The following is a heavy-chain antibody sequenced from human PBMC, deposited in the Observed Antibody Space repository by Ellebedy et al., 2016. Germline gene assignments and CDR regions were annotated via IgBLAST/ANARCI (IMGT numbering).Heavy chain of an antibody. CDR1: GFTFSSYW. CDR2: IKQDGSQI. CDR3: AGGSSWLCDQ. D-gene: IGHD2-15*01. J-gene: IGHJ4*02. Sequence: GGSLRLSCAASGFTFSSYWMSWFRQPPGKGLEWVANIKQDGSQIQYVDSVKGRFTISRDNAKNSLYLQMNSLRAEDTAVYYCAGGSSWLCDQWGQGTLVTVSS. V-gene: IGHV3-7*01.